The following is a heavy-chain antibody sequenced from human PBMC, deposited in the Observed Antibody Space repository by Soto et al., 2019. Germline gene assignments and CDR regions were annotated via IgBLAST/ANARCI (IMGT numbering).Heavy chain of an antibody. D-gene: IGHD6-13*01. Sequence: SETLSLTCAVYGGSFSGYSWSWIRQPPGKGLEWIGEINHSGSTNYNPSLKSRVTISVDTSKNQFSLKLSSVTAADTAVYYCAGRLSSSSTSNWFDPWGQGTLVTVSS. V-gene: IGHV4-34*01. J-gene: IGHJ5*02. CDR1: GGSFSGYS. CDR2: INHSGST. CDR3: AGRLSSSSTSNWFDP.